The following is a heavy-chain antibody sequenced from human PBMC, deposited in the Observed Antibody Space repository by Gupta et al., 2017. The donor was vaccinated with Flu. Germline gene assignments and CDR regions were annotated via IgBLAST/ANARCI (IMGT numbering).Heavy chain of an antibody. J-gene: IGHJ6*02. Sequence: QVQLVQSGAEVKKPGSSVKVSCKASGGTFSNHGISWVRQAPGQGLEWLGGIIPMFGTSTYAQKFQGRLTIGADKYTGTAYMELSSLRSEDTAVYYCARDPWTTVEAYYYYGMDVWGQGTTVTVSS. CDR1: GGTFSNHG. D-gene: IGHD4-23*01. CDR3: ARDPWTTVEAYYYYGMDV. V-gene: IGHV1-69*06. CDR2: IIPMFGTS.